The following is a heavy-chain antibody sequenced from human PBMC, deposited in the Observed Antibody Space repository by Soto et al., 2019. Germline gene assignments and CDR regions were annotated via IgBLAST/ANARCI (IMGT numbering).Heavy chain of an antibody. CDR1: GGSISSGGYY. CDR3: AREGITGTNYGMDV. Sequence: QVQLQESGPGLVKPSQTLSLTCTVSGGSISSGGYYWSWIRQHPGKGLEWIGYIYYSGSTYYNPSLKSRVTISVDTSKNQSSLKLSSVTAADTAVYYCAREGITGTNYGMDVWGQGTTVTVSS. CDR2: IYYSGST. V-gene: IGHV4-31*03. D-gene: IGHD1-7*01. J-gene: IGHJ6*02.